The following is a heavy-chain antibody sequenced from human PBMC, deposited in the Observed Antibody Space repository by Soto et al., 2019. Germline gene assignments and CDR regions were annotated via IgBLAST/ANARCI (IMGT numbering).Heavy chain of an antibody. Sequence: KQSQTLSLTCAISGDSVSSNSAAWNWIRQSPSRGLEWLGRTYYRSKWYNDYAVSVKSRITINPDTSKNQFSLQLNSVTPEDTAVYYCARASPEGIAAAGNNPTFDYWGQGTLVTVSS. D-gene: IGHD6-13*01. J-gene: IGHJ4*02. CDR2: TYYRSKWYN. CDR1: GDSVSSNSAA. V-gene: IGHV6-1*01. CDR3: ARASPEGIAAAGNNPTFDY.